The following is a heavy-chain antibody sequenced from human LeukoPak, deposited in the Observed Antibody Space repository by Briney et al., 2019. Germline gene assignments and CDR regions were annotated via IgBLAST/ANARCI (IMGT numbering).Heavy chain of an antibody. CDR3: ARVRVGATYGGTFDI. CDR2: ISSSSTYI. J-gene: IGHJ3*02. Sequence: GGSLRLSCAAPEFTFNNYGMSWVRQAPGKVLEWVSSISSSSTYIFYADSVKGRFTISRDDAKNSLYLQMNSLRAEDTAVYSCARVRVGATYGGTFDIWGQGTMVTVSS. D-gene: IGHD1-26*01. CDR1: EFTFNNYG. V-gene: IGHV3-21*01.